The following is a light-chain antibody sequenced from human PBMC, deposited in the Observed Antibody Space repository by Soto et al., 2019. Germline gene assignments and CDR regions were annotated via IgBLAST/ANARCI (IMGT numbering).Light chain of an antibody. CDR3: KSYAGNNNWI. Sequence: QSALTQPPSASGSPGQSVTISCTGTSSDVGGYNYVSWYQQYPGKAPKLVIYEVTKRPSGVPDRFSGSKSGNTASLTVSGLQAEDAADYYGKSYAGNNNWIFGGGTKLTV. CDR2: EVT. CDR1: SSDVGGYNY. V-gene: IGLV2-8*01. J-gene: IGLJ2*01.